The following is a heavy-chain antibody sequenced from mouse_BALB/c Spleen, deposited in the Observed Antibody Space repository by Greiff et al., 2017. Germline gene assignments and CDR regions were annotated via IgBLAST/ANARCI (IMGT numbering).Heavy chain of an antibody. J-gene: IGHJ1*01. CDR3: ASTATYFDV. CDR1: GFNIKDTY. Sequence: VQLKQSGAELVKPGASVKLSCTASGFNIKDTYMHWVKQRPEQGLEWIGRIDPANGNTKYDPKFQGKATITADTSSNTAYLQLSSLTSEDTAVYYCASTATYFDVWGAGTTVTVSS. D-gene: IGHD1-2*01. V-gene: IGHV14-3*02. CDR2: IDPANGNT.